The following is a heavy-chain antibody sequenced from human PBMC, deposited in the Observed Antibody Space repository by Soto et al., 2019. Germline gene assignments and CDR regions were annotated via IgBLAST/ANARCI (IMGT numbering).Heavy chain of an antibody. CDR3: ARAFDHGQWLVKVFAY. Sequence: GGSLRLSCAASGFTFSSYSMNWVRQAPGKGLEWVSSISSSSSYIYYADSVKGRFTISRDNAKNSLYLQMNSLRAEDTAVYYCARAFDHGQWLVKVFAYWGQGTLVTVSS. CDR2: ISSSSSYI. D-gene: IGHD6-19*01. V-gene: IGHV3-21*01. CDR1: GFTFSSYS. J-gene: IGHJ4*02.